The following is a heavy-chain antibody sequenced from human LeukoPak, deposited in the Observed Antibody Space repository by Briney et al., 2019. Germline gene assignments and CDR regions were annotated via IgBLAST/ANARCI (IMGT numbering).Heavy chain of an antibody. CDR3: ARGLGSFGYSWYFDL. CDR2: ISAYNGNT. V-gene: IGHV1-18*01. J-gene: IGHJ2*01. CDR1: GYTFTSYG. D-gene: IGHD6-13*01. Sequence: ASVKVSCKASGYTFTSYGISWVRQAPGQGLEWMGWISAYNGNTNYAQKLQGRVAMTRNTSISTAYMELSSLRSEDTAVYYCARGLGSFGYSWYFDLWGRGTLVTVSS.